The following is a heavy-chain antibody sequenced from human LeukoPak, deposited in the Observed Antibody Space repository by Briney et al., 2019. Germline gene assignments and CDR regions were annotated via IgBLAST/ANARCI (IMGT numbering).Heavy chain of an antibody. CDR1: GYSFISHW. CDR2: IYPGDSDT. D-gene: IGHD1-26*01. Sequence: GESLKISCKGSGYSFISHWIGWVRQVPGKGLEWMGIIYPGDSDTRYSPSFQGQVTISADKSISTAYLQWSSLKASDTAMYYCARFSGSYVNPFDYWGQGTLVTVSS. V-gene: IGHV5-51*01. J-gene: IGHJ4*02. CDR3: ARFSGSYVNPFDY.